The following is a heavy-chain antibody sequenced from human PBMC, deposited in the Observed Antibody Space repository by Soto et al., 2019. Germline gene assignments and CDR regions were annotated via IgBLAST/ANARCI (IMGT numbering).Heavy chain of an antibody. CDR3: AKVGHSSGWSTYYYDSSGYYFALDY. CDR2: ISYDGSNK. CDR1: GFTFSSYG. Sequence: GGSLRLSCAASGFTFSSYGMHWVRQAPGKGLEWVAVISYDGSNKYYADSVKGRFTISRDNSKNTLYLQMNSLRAEDTAVYYCAKVGHSSGWSTYYYDSSGYYFALDYWGQGTLVTVSS. D-gene: IGHD3-22*01. V-gene: IGHV3-30*18. J-gene: IGHJ4*02.